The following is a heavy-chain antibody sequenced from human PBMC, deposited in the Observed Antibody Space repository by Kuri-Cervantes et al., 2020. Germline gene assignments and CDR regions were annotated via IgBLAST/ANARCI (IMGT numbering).Heavy chain of an antibody. CDR1: GGTFSSYA. CDR3: ARGVGYCTNGVCYEDWFDP. CDR2: IIPMFGTP. Sequence: SVKVSCKASGGTFSSYAFSWLRQAPGQGLEWMGGIIPMFGTPNHAQKFQGRVTITADESTSTAYMELGSLRSEDTAVYYCARGVGYCTNGVCYEDWFDPWGQGTLVTVSS. D-gene: IGHD2-8*01. J-gene: IGHJ5*02. V-gene: IGHV1-69*13.